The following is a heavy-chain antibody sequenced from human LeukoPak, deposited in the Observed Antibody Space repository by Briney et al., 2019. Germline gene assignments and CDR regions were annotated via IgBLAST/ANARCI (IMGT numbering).Heavy chain of an antibody. CDR1: GYTFTSYG. CDR3: ARVGGAVLWFGELLYDDY. D-gene: IGHD3-10*01. Sequence: GASVKVSCKASGYTFTSYGISWVRQAPGQGLEGMGWISAYNGNTNYAQKLQGRVTMTTDTSTSTAYMELRSLRSDDTAVYYCARVGGAVLWFGELLYDDYWGQGTLVTVSS. V-gene: IGHV1-18*01. CDR2: ISAYNGNT. J-gene: IGHJ4*02.